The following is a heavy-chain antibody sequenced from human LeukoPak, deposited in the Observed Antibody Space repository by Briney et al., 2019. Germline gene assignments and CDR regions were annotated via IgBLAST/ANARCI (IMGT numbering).Heavy chain of an antibody. CDR2: IYHSGST. CDR1: GGSISSSNW. CDR3: ARYYGDYWGGYYFDY. Sequence: PSETLSLTCAVSGGSISSSNWWSWVRPPPGKGLEWIGEIYHSGSTNYNPSLKSRVTISVDKSKNQFSLKLSSVTAADTAVYYCARYYGDYWGGYYFDYWGQGTLVTVSS. D-gene: IGHD4-17*01. V-gene: IGHV4-4*02. J-gene: IGHJ4*02.